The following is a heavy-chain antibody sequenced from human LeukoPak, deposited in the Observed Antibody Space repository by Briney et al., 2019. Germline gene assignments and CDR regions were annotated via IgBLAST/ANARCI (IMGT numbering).Heavy chain of an antibody. CDR3: ARDHYHKIHSVMVTAPDY. CDR1: GYTFTSYY. V-gene: IGHV1-46*01. D-gene: IGHD2-21*02. J-gene: IGHJ4*02. Sequence: ASVKVSCKASGYTFTSYYMHWVRQAPGQGLEWMGIINPSGGGSSYAQKFQGRVTMTRDTSTNTIYMELSSLRSEDTAVYYCARDHYHKIHSVMVTAPDYWGQGTLVIVSS. CDR2: INPSGGGS.